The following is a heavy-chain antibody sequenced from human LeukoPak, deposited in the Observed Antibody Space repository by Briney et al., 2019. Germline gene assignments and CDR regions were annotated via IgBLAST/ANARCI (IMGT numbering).Heavy chain of an antibody. D-gene: IGHD3-3*01. J-gene: IGHJ4*02. Sequence: SETLSLTCTVSGGSISSYYWSWIRQPPGKGLEWIGYIYYSGSTNYNPSLKSRVTISVDTSKNQFSLKLSSVTAADTAVYYCARGTLRERITIFGVVTGLDYWGQGTLVTVSS. CDR3: ARGTLRERITIFGVVTGLDY. CDR2: IYYSGST. CDR1: GGSISSYY. V-gene: IGHV4-59*01.